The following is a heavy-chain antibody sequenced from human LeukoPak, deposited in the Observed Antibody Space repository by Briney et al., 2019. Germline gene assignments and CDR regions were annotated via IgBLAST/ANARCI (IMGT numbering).Heavy chain of an antibody. CDR2: ISDSGSA. CDR1: GGSLSSYF. J-gene: IGHJ4*02. CDR3: ASTRYYDSSGYNY. D-gene: IGHD3-22*01. V-gene: IGHV4-59*01. Sequence: SGTLSLPLTVSGGSLSSYFWGWIRPPPRERMEGGGYISDSGSANYNPSLKSRVTISVDTSKNQFSLKLSSVTAADTAMYYCASTRYYDSSGYNYWGQGTLVTVSS.